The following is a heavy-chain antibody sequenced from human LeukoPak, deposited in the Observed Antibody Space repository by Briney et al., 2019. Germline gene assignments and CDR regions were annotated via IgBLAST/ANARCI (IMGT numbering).Heavy chain of an antibody. CDR3: ARFDEEMATIFDY. CDR1: GVSIYTSRYY. Sequence: PSETLSLTCTVSGVSIYTSRYYWGWIRQPPGKGLEWIGSIYYSGSTYYNPSLKSRVTISVDTSKNQFSLKLSSVTAADTAVYYCARFDEEMATIFDYWGQGTLVTVSS. V-gene: IGHV4-39*01. CDR2: IYYSGST. D-gene: IGHD5-24*01. J-gene: IGHJ4*02.